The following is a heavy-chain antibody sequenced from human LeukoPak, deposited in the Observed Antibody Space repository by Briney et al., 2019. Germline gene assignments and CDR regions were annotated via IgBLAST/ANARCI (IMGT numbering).Heavy chain of an antibody. CDR3: ARRKGRTAMVDY. V-gene: IGHV4-34*01. CDR2: INHSGST. Sequence: SETLSLTRAVYGGSFSGYYWSWIRQPPGKGLEWIGEINHSGSTYYNPSLKSRVTISVDTSKNQFSLKLSSVTAADTAVYYCARRKGRTAMVDYWGQGTLVTVSS. CDR1: GGSFSGYY. J-gene: IGHJ4*02. D-gene: IGHD5-18*01.